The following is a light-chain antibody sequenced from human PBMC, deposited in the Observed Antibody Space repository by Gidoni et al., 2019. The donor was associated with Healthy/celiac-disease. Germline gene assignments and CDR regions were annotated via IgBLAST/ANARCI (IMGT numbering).Light chain of an antibody. CDR3: QQYYSYPCS. CDR1: QGISSY. Sequence: AIRRTRSPSSFSASTGDRVTIPCRASQGISSYLAWYQQKPGKAPKLLIYAASTLQSGVPSRFSGSGSGTDFTLTISCLQSEDFATYYCQQYYSYPCSFGQGTKLEIK. V-gene: IGKV1-8*01. CDR2: AAS. J-gene: IGKJ2*04.